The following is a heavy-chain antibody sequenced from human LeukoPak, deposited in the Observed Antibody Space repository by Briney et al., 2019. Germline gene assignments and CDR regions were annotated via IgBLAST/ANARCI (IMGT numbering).Heavy chain of an antibody. J-gene: IGHJ4*02. CDR3: ARTVPGYFFDY. D-gene: IGHD3-10*01. V-gene: IGHV3-74*01. CDR1: GFTFSSYW. Sequence: GGSLRLSCAASGFTFSSYWMHWVRQPPGKGLVWVSRINTDGSSTSYADSVKGRFTISRDNAKNTLYLQMNSLRAEDTAVYYCARTVPGYFFDYWGQGTLVTVSS. CDR2: INTDGSST.